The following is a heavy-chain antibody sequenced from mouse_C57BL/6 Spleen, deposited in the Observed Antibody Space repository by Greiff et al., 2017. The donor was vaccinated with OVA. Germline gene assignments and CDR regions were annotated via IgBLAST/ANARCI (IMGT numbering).Heavy chain of an antibody. CDR1: GYTFTSYW. Sequence: QVHVKQSGAELAKPGASVKLSCKASGYTFTSYWMHWVKQRPGQGLEWIGYINPSSGYTKYNQKFKDKATLTADKASSTAYMQLTSLTYADSAVYYCARSLRYFDVWGTGTTVTVSS. V-gene: IGHV1-7*01. J-gene: IGHJ1*03. CDR2: INPSSGYT. CDR3: ARSLRYFDV.